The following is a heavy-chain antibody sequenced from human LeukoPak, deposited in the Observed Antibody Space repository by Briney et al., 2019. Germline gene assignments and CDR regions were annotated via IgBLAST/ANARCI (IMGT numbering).Heavy chain of an antibody. J-gene: IGHJ4*02. CDR1: GDSVSSNSGT. V-gene: IGHV6-1*01. Sequence: SQTLSLTCAISGDSVSSNSGTWNWIRQSPSRGLEWLGRTYYRSKWYNDYAVSVKSRIIVNPDTSKNQFSLQLNSVTPEDTAVYYCARANSGYDSSPFDYWGQGTLVTVSS. CDR2: TYYRSKWYN. CDR3: ARANSGYDSSPFDY. D-gene: IGHD5-12*01.